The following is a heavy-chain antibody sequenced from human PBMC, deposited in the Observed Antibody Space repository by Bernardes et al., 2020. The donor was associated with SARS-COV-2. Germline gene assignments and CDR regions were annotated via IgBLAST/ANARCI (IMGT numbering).Heavy chain of an antibody. CDR3: ARGGPVQGGYGCGYYYMDV. Sequence: GGSLRLSCAASGFTFSSYSMNWVRQAPGKGLEWVSSISSSSSYIYYADSVKGRFTISRDNAKNSLYLQMNSLRAEDTAVYYCARGGPVQGGYGCGYYYMDVWGKGTTVTVSS. V-gene: IGHV3-21*01. CDR2: ISSSSSYI. D-gene: IGHD5-18*01. CDR1: GFTFSSYS. J-gene: IGHJ6*03.